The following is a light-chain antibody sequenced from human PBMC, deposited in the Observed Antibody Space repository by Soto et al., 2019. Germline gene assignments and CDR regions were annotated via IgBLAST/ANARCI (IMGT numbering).Light chain of an antibody. CDR3: SSYTSSSTYV. CDR1: SSDVGGYNY. Sequence: QSALTQPASVSGSPGQSITISCTGTSSDVGGYNYVSWYQQHPGKAPKLMIYDVSNRPSGVSSRFSGSKSGNTASLTISGLQADDEADYYCSSYTSSSTYVFGIGTKVTVL. J-gene: IGLJ1*01. V-gene: IGLV2-14*01. CDR2: DVS.